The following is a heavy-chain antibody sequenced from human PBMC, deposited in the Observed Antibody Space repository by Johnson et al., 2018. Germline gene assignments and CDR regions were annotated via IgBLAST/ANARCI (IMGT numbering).Heavy chain of an antibody. V-gene: IGHV3-30*18. J-gene: IGHJ6*03. Sequence: QVQLVQSGGGVVQSGRSLRLSCAASGFTFNSYTMHWVRQAPGKGLEWVAVISYDGDNKYYADSVKGLFTLSRDSSKKTVYWEMNSLRSYDRAVYCCEKDSVVVDPYEYYMDVWGKGTTVSVSS. CDR2: ISYDGDNK. CDR3: EKDSVVVDPYEYYMDV. CDR1: GFTFNSYT. D-gene: IGHD5/OR15-5a*01.